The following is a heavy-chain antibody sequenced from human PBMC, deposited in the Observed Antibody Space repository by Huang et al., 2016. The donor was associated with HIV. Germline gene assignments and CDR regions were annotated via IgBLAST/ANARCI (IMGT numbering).Heavy chain of an antibody. D-gene: IGHD4-17*01. J-gene: IGHJ4*02. Sequence: QIQLVQSAAEVKKPGASVKVSCRASGYTFSTYGISWVRQAPGQGLEWLGWISAYNGDIKLSQNFKGRLTMTTDTSTLTAYMELRSLRSDDPALYYCARKATVTAGIDYWGQGTLVTVSS. CDR1: GYTFSTYG. V-gene: IGHV1-18*01. CDR2: ISAYNGDI. CDR3: ARKATVTAGIDY.